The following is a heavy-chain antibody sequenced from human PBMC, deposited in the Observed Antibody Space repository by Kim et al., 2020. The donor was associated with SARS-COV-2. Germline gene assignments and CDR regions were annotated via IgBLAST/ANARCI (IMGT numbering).Heavy chain of an antibody. CDR2: INTNTGNP. Sequence: ASVKVSCKSSGYTFTSYAMNWVRQAPGQGLEWMGWINTNTGNPTYAQGFTGRFVFSLDTSVSTAYLQISSLKAEDTAVYYCARPLYGASGYDPCFDYWGQGTLVTVSS. CDR3: ARPLYGASGYDPCFDY. J-gene: IGHJ4*02. V-gene: IGHV7-4-1*02. D-gene: IGHD5-12*01. CDR1: GYTFTSYA.